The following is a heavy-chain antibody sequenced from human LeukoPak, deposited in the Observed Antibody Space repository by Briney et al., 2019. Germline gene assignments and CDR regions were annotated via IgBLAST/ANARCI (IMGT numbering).Heavy chain of an antibody. CDR3: ARRKASERNYYYYYMDV. D-gene: IGHD5-24*01. J-gene: IGHJ6*03. CDR2: IYYSGST. V-gene: IGHV4-39*01. CDR1: GGSISSSSYY. Sequence: SETLSLTCTVSGGSISSSSYYWGWIRQPPGKGLEWIGSIYYSGSTYYNPSLKSRVTISVDTSKNQFSLKLSSVTAADTAVYYCARRKASERNYYYYYMDVWGKGTTVTVS.